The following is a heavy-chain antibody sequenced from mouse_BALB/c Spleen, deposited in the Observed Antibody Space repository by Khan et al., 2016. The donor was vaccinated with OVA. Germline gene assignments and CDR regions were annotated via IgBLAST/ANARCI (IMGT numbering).Heavy chain of an antibody. V-gene: IGHV1-19*01. J-gene: IGHJ1*01. Sequence: EVQLVESGPELVKPGASVKMSCKASGYTFTDYYMKWVKQSQGKSLEWIGDINPDNGDTFYNQKFKGKATLTVDKSSSTAYMQLNSLTSEDSALYFCTRGLFDVWGAGTTVTVSS. CDR2: INPDNGDT. CDR1: GYTFTDYY. CDR3: TRGLFDV.